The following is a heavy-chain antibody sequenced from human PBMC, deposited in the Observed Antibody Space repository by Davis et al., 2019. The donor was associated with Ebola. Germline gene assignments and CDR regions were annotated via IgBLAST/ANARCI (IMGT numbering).Heavy chain of an antibody. CDR2: IYHSGST. V-gene: IGHV4-4*02. Sequence: MPSETLSLTCAVSGGSISSSNWWSWVRQPPGKGLEWIGEIYHSGSTNYNPSLKSRVTISVDKSKNQFSLKLSSVTAADTAVYYCARVVGATTGWFDPWGQGTLVTVSS. J-gene: IGHJ5*02. CDR1: GGSISSSNW. CDR3: ARVVGATTGWFDP. D-gene: IGHD1-26*01.